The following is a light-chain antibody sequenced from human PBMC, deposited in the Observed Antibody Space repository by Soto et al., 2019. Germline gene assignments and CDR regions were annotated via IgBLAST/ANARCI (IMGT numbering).Light chain of an antibody. CDR2: DAS. CDR1: QSVSSN. CDR3: QERSDWVT. Sequence: EIVLTQSPATLSLSPGERAILSCRASQSVSSNLAWYQQKPGRAPRLLIYDASNRPPGIPARFSASGSGTDFTLTISSLEPEDFAVYCCQERSDWVTFGPGTKVDI. J-gene: IGKJ3*01. V-gene: IGKV3-11*01.